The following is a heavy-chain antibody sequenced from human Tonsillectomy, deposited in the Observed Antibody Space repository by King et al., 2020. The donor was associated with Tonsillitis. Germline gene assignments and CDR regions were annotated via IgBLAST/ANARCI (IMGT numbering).Heavy chain of an antibody. CDR1: GYTFTSYY. CDR3: AREAPYYYDSCGYSPYFDY. Sequence: QLVQSGAEVKKPGASVKVSCKASGYTFTSYYMHWVRLAPGQGLEWMGIINPSGGSTTYAQKFQGRVTMTRDTSTSTVYMDLSSLRSDDTAVYYCAREAPYYYDSCGYSPYFDYWGQGTLVTVSS. CDR2: INPSGGST. D-gene: IGHD3-22*01. J-gene: IGHJ4*02. V-gene: IGHV1-46*03.